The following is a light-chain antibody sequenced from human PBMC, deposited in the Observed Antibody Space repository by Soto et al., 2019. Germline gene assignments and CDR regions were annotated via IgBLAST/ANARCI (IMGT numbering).Light chain of an antibody. CDR3: QQSYSTPYT. V-gene: IGKV1-39*01. J-gene: IGKJ2*01. CDR1: QSISSY. Sequence: DIQMTQSPSSLSASVGDRVTITCRASQSISSYLYWYQQKPGKAPKLLNYAASSLQSGVPSRFSGSGSGTDFTLTISSLQPEDFATYYCQQSYSTPYTFVQGTKLEIK. CDR2: AAS.